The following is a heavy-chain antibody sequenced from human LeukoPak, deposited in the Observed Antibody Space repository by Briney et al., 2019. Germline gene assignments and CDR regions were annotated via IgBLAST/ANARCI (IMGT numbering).Heavy chain of an antibody. CDR2: IYSGGST. V-gene: IGHV3-53*01. CDR1: GFTFSSYW. Sequence: PGGSLRLSCAASGFTFSSYWMSWVRQAPGKGLEWVSVIYSGGSTYYADSVKGRFTISRDNSKNTLYLQMNSLRAEDTAVYYCARGVWGSYYAYWGQGTLVTVSS. D-gene: IGHD3-10*01. J-gene: IGHJ4*02. CDR3: ARGVWGSYYAY.